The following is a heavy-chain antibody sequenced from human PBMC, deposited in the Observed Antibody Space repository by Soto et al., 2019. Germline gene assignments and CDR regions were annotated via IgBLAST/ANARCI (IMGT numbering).Heavy chain of an antibody. J-gene: IGHJ3*02. V-gene: IGHV3-74*01. D-gene: IGHD3-16*02. CDR2: LNIDGSTR. CDR1: GFTFSNYW. Sequence: PGGSLRLSCSASGFTFSNYWMHWVRQGPGKGLVWVARLNIDGSTRNYADSVKGRFTISRDNAQNTLFLQMNSLSAEDTAVYYCARDGVMITFGGVIVIREDAFDIWGQGTMGTVSS. CDR3: ARDGVMITFGGVIVIREDAFDI.